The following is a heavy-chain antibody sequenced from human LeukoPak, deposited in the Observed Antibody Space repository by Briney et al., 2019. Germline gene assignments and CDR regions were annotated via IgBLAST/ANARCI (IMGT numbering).Heavy chain of an antibody. CDR2: INPSGGST. V-gene: IGHV1-46*01. J-gene: IGHJ4*02. CDR3: AKDFGVYYDRYNFDY. CDR1: GYTFTSYY. D-gene: IGHD3-22*01. Sequence: ASVKVSCKASGYTFTSYYMHWVRQAPGQGLEWMGIINPSGGSTSYAQKFQGRVTMTRDMSTSTVYMELSSLRSEDTAVYYCAKDFGVYYDRYNFDYWGQGTLVTVSS.